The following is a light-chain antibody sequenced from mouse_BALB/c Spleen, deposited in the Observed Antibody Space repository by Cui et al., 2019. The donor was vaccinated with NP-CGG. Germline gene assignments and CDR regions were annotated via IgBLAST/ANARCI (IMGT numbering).Light chain of an antibody. J-gene: IGLJ1*01. CDR1: TRAVTTSKY. CDR2: GTN. V-gene: IGLV1*01. CDR3: ALWYSNHWV. Sequence: QAVVTQESALTTSPGETVTLTCRSSTRAVTTSKYANWVQEIPDHLFTGLIGGTNNRAPGVPARFSGSLIGDKAALTITGAQTEDEAIYFCALWYSNHWVFGGGTKLTVL.